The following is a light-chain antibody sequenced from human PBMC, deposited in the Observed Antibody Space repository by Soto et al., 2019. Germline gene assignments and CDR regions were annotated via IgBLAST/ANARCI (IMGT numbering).Light chain of an antibody. Sequence: IVVTQSASALSVSPGERATLSCRASQSVSSDLAWYQHKPGQAPRLLIHGASTRATGFPARFSGSGSGTEFNLTISSLQSEDFGVYYCQQYNTWPRATFGGGTKVDIK. V-gene: IGKV3-15*01. CDR3: QQYNTWPRAT. CDR1: QSVSSD. CDR2: GAS. J-gene: IGKJ4*01.